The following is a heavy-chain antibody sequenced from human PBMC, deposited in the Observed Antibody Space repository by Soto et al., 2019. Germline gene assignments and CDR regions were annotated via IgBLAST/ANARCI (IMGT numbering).Heavy chain of an antibody. D-gene: IGHD3-22*01. J-gene: IGHJ6*02. V-gene: IGHV4-34*01. CDR3: ARNIRTDYYDSSGYLHYYYYYGKDV. Sequence: SETLSLTCAVYGGSFSGYYWSWIRQPPGKGLEWIGEINHSGSTNYNPSLKSRVTISVDTSKNQFSLKLSSVTAADTAVYYCARNIRTDYYDSSGYLHYYYYYGKDVWGQGTTVTVSS. CDR1: GGSFSGYY. CDR2: INHSGST.